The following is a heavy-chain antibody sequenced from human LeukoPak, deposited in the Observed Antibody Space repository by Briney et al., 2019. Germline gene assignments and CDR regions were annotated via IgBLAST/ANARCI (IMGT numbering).Heavy chain of an antibody. Sequence: GRSLRLSCAASGFTFSSYGMHWVRQAPGKGLEWVAVISYDGSNKYYADSVKGRFTISRDNSKNTLYLQMNSLRAEDTAVYYCAKDHMALFDYWGQGTLVTVSS. J-gene: IGHJ4*02. CDR2: ISYDGSNK. V-gene: IGHV3-30*18. CDR3: AKDHMALFDY. D-gene: IGHD5-24*01. CDR1: GFTFSSYG.